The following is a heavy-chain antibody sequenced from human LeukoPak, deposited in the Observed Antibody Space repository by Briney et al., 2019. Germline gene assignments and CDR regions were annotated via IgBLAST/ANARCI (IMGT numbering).Heavy chain of an antibody. V-gene: IGHV3-23*01. Sequence: GGSLSLSCAASGLIFNNYGMIYVRHAPGEGLEWLSAISNDGGGTQYADFVEGRFTISRDNSKNTLFLQMSSLRAEDTALYYCAKGSSDFADLWGQGTLVTVSS. CDR2: ISNDGGGT. CDR3: AKGSSDFADL. CDR1: GLIFNNYG. D-gene: IGHD2-2*01. J-gene: IGHJ5*02.